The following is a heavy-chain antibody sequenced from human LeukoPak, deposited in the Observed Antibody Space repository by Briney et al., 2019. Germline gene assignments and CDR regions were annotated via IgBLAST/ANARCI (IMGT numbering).Heavy chain of an antibody. Sequence: GASVKVSCKASGGTFSSYAISWVRQAPGQGLEWMGGIIPIFGTANYAQKFQGRVTITTDESTSTAYMELSSLRSEDTAVYYCARSAADDYKFNYYYYMDVWGKGTTVTVSS. CDR3: ARSAADDYKFNYYYYMDV. V-gene: IGHV1-69*05. CDR2: IIPIFGTA. J-gene: IGHJ6*03. CDR1: GGTFSSYA. D-gene: IGHD5-24*01.